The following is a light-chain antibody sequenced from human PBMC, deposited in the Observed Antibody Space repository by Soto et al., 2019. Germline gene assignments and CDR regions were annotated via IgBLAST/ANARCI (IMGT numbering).Light chain of an antibody. CDR2: DVS. J-gene: IGLJ1*01. CDR3: CSYAGAFTYV. Sequence: QSALTQPRSVSGSPGHSVTISCTGTSSDVGGYSYVSWYQQHPGKAPKLMISDVSKRPSGVPDRFSGSKFGNTASLTISGLQDEDEADYSCCSYAGAFTYVFGSGTKLTVL. V-gene: IGLV2-11*01. CDR1: SSDVGGYSY.